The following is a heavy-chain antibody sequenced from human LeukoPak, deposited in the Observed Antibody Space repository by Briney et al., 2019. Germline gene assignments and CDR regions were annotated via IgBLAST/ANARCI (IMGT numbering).Heavy chain of an antibody. J-gene: IGHJ4*02. Sequence: GGSLRLSCAASGFTFRSYEMNWVRQAPGKGLEWVAYISSTGGTVYYADSVMGRFTISRDDAKNSLYLQMKSVRVEDTALYYCARRSSTGYSSSDDYCGQGTLVTVSS. D-gene: IGHD6-13*01. CDR3: ARRSSTGYSSSDDY. CDR2: ISSTGGTV. V-gene: IGHV3-48*03. CDR1: GFTFRSYE.